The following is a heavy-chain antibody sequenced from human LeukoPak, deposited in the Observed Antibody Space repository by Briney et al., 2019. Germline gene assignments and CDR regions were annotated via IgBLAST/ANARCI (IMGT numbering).Heavy chain of an antibody. CDR1: GFTFSSYA. V-gene: IGHV3-23*01. J-gene: IGHJ3*02. CDR2: ISGSGGST. CDR3: AKRRESSGWYRAFDN. D-gene: IGHD6-19*01. Sequence: GGSLRLSCAASGFTFSSYAMSWVRQAPGKGLEWVSAISGSGGSTYYADSVKGRFTISRDNSKNTLYLQMNSLRAEDTAVYYCAKRRESSGWYRAFDNWGQGTMVNVFS.